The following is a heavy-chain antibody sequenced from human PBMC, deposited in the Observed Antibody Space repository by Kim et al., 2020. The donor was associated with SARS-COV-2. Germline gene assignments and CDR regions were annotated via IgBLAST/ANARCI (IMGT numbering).Heavy chain of an antibody. Sequence: DSGKGRFTISRDNSKNTLYLQMNSLRAEDTAVYYCARESIAAAGTRWFDPWGQGTLVTVSS. D-gene: IGHD6-13*01. CDR3: ARESIAAAGTRWFDP. J-gene: IGHJ5*02. V-gene: IGHV3-30*01.